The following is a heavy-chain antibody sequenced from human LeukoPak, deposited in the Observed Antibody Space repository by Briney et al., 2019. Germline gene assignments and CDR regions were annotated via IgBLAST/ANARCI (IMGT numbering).Heavy chain of an antibody. V-gene: IGHV4-39*07. J-gene: IGHJ6*03. CDR3: TRGSIAYYMDV. D-gene: IGHD3-22*01. CDR1: GGSISSSSYY. Sequence: PSETLSLTCTVSGGSISSSSYYWGWIRQPPGKGLEWIGSIYYSGSTYYNPSLKSRVTISVDTSKNQFSLKLSSVTAADTAVYYCTRGSIAYYMDVWGKGTTVTISS. CDR2: IYYSGST.